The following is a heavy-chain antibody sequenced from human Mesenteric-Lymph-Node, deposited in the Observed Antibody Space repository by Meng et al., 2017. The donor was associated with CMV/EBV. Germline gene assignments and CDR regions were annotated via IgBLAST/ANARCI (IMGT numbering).Heavy chain of an antibody. CDR2: IIPILGIV. Sequence: GYTFTGYYIHWMRQAPGQGLEWMGRIIPILGIVDSAQKFQGRVTITADKSTGTAYMELSSLRSEDTAVYYCARDLGGHDSCYSCLAGWGQGTLVTVSS. D-gene: IGHD2-15*01. V-gene: IGHV1-69*04. CDR1: GYTFTGYY. CDR3: ARDLGGHDSCYSCLAG. J-gene: IGHJ4*02.